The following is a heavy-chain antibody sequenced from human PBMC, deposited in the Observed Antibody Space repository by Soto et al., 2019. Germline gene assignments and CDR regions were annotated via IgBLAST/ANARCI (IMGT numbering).Heavy chain of an antibody. Sequence: QLQLVQSGAEVKKPGSSVKVSCTASGGSLSNFGISWVRQAPGQGLEWMGAIIPVFGTPNYAQKFQDRVTINADESTTTVYMEVRSLTSEDTAVYYCARGDATKIVVTTYYAMDVWGQGTTVTVSS. CDR2: IIPVFGTP. CDR1: GGSLSNFG. V-gene: IGHV1-69*12. J-gene: IGHJ6*02. D-gene: IGHD3-22*01. CDR3: ARGDATKIVVTTYYAMDV.